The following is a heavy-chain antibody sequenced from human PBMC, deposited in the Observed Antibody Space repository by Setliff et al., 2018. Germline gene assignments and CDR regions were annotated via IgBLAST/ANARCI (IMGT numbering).Heavy chain of an antibody. CDR1: GGSFDTYY. Sequence: SETLSLTCNVYGGSFDTYYWSWIRQPPGKGLEWFGEINQSGSGDYNPSFKGRVTISVDTSKKQFSLTLTSVTAADTALYHCRQAVVGRDVFDIWGQGTVVTVSS. CDR3: RQAVVGRDVFDI. J-gene: IGHJ3*02. D-gene: IGHD1-1*01. CDR2: INQSGSG. V-gene: IGHV4-34*01.